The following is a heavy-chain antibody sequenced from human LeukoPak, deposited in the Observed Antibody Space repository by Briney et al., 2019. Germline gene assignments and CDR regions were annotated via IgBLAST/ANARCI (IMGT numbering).Heavy chain of an antibody. CDR3: ALVATTTPFDY. CDR2: TGYDGSNE. Sequence: GGSLRVSWAASEFTFSKYGMHWVRQVPGKGLEWVAFTGYDGSNEHYADSVKVRFTISRDNSKHTLYLQMHSLRAEDTAVYYCALVATTTPFDYWGQGTLVTVSS. D-gene: IGHD5-24*01. J-gene: IGHJ4*02. V-gene: IGHV3-30*02. CDR1: EFTFSKYG.